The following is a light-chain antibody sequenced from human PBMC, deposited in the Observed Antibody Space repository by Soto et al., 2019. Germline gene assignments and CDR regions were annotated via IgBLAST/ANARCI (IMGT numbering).Light chain of an antibody. CDR2: DAS. Sequence: DIQMTQSPSSLSASIGDRVTITCQASQNITNNLSWYQQKPGKAPKLLIYDASSLESGVPSRFGGGGSGTEFTLTISSLQPDDFAIYYCQQYINYPWTFRQGTKVEIK. V-gene: IGKV1-5*01. CDR1: QNITNN. J-gene: IGKJ1*01. CDR3: QQYINYPWT.